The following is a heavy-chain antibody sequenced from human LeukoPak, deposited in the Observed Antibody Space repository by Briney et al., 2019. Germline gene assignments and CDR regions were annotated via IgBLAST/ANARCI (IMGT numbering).Heavy chain of an antibody. V-gene: IGHV1-69*13. CDR2: IIPIFGTA. D-gene: IGHD6-13*01. J-gene: IGHJ5*02. CDR1: GGTFSSYA. CDR3: ARVLGFYSSSWYLGAPDTFSRWFDP. Sequence: ASVKVSCKASGGTFSSYAISWVRQAPEQGLEWMGGIIPIFGTANYAQKFQGRVTITADESTSTAYMELSSLRSEDTAVYYCARVLGFYSSSWYLGAPDTFSRWFDPWGQGTLVTVSS.